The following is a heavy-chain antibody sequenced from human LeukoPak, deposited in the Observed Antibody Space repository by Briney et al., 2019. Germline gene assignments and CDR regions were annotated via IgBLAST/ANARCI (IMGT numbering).Heavy chain of an antibody. CDR2: ISNGNT. V-gene: IGHV4-59*01. D-gene: IGHD5-18*01. CDR1: GGSISTYY. J-gene: IGHJ5*02. Sequence: SETLSLTCSVSGGSISTYYWNWIRQTPGKGLEWLGHISNGNTDYNPSLKSRVTISVDTSKNQFSLRLTSVTAADTAVYYCARDKAHSYGRYFDPWGQGALVTVSS. CDR3: ARDKAHSYGRYFDP.